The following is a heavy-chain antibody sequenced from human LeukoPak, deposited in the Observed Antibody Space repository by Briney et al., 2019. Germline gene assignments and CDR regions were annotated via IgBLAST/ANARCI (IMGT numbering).Heavy chain of an antibody. Sequence: GGSLRLSCAASGFTFSSYDMHWVRQAPGKGLEWVAVISYDGSNKYYADSVKGRFTISKDNSKNTLYLQMNSLRAEDTAVYYCAKDRRWFGELIDYWGQGTLVTVSS. V-gene: IGHV3-30*18. CDR3: AKDRRWFGELIDY. J-gene: IGHJ4*02. CDR2: ISYDGSNK. CDR1: GFTFSSYD. D-gene: IGHD3-10*01.